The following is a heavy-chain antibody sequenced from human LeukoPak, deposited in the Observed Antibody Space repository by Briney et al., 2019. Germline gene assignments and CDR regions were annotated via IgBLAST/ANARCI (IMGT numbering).Heavy chain of an antibody. D-gene: IGHD3-10*01. CDR1: GFTFSSYW. CDR3: ARNNYGSGSYNWFDP. CDR2: ISSSGSTI. Sequence: GGSLRLSCAASGFTFSSYWMSWVRQAPGKGLEWVSYISSSGSTIYYADSVKGRFTISRDNAKNSLYLQMNSLRAEDTAVCYCARNNYGSGSYNWFDPWGQGTLVTVSS. J-gene: IGHJ5*02. V-gene: IGHV3-48*04.